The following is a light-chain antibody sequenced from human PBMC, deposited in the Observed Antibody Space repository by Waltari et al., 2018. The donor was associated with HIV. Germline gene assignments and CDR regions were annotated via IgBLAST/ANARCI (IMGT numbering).Light chain of an antibody. J-gene: IGLJ2*01. CDR2: EDF. Sequence: SYELTQPPSVSVSPGQTASITCPGQTLESKYFCWYQKRQSQAPVLVMYEDFKRPSGVPERFSGFTAKNAATLTIREAQAMDEAVYYCKVWDSDTVVFGGGTKLTVL. CDR1: TLESKY. CDR3: KVWDSDTVV. V-gene: IGLV3-1*01.